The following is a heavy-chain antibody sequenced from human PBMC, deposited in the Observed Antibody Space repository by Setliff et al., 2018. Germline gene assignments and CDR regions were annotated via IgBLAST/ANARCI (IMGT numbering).Heavy chain of an antibody. Sequence: SLTCTVPGGSISSSSYYWGWIRQPPGKGLEWIGSIYYSGSTYYNPSLKSRVTISVDTSKNQFSLKLSSVTAADTAVYYCARDVRVASSSWFKSAFDIWGQGTMVTVSS. V-gene: IGHV4-39*07. CDR1: GGSISSSSYY. D-gene: IGHD6-13*01. CDR2: IYYSGST. CDR3: ARDVRVASSSWFKSAFDI. J-gene: IGHJ3*02.